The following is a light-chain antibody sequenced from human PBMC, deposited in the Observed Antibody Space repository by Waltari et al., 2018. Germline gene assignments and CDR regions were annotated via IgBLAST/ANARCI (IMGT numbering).Light chain of an antibody. CDR1: QSVGRS. CDR3: LERSSWPPT. J-gene: IGKJ4*01. Sequence: EIALTQSPVTLSLSPGDRATLSCRASQSVGRSLSWYHQKPGQPPRLLIYDASTRATGIPARISGSGSGTDFTLTIGSLEPEDFAVYFCLERSSWPPTFGGGTTVDIK. CDR2: DAS. V-gene: IGKV3-11*01.